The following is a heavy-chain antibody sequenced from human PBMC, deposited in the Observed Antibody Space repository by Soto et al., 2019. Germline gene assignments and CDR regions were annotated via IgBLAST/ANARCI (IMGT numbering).Heavy chain of an antibody. CDR1: GFTFSTYA. CDR2: ILHDETP. D-gene: IGHD2-21*01. J-gene: IGHJ4*02. V-gene: IGHV3-23*01. Sequence: HPGGSLRLSCAAPGFTFSTYAMTWVRQAPGRGLEWVSTILHDETPFYTDSVKGRFTISRDNVRGTLYLQMNGLRVEDAALYFCAKDLFPTSGQRFFFESWGQGSLVTVSS. CDR3: AKDLFPTSGQRFFFES.